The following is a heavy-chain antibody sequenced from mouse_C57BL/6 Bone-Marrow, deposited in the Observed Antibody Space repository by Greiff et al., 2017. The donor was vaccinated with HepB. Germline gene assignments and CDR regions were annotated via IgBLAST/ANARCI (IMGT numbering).Heavy chain of an antibody. CDR1: GYTFTSYW. V-gene: IGHV1-74*01. CDR2: IHPSDSDT. CDR3: APHYDYAPWFAY. Sequence: QVQLQQPGAELVKPGASVKVSCKASGYTFTSYWMHWVKQRPGQGLEWIGRIHPSDSDTNYNQKFKGKATLTVDKSSSTAYMQLSSLTSEDSAVYDCAPHYDYAPWFAYWGQGTLVTVSA. D-gene: IGHD2-4*01. J-gene: IGHJ3*01.